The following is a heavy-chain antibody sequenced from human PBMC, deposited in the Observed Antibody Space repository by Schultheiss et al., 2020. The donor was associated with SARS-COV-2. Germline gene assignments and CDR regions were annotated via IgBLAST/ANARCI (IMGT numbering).Heavy chain of an antibody. V-gene: IGHV3-23*01. CDR2: ISGSGSAT. D-gene: IGHD3-16*02. Sequence: GGSLRLSCAASGFTFSSCGMSWVRQAPGKGLEWVSAISGSGSATFYADSVKGRFTISRDNSKNTLYLQMNSLRAEDTAVYYCAREEVGDYVWGSYRYGGYFDYWGQGTLVTVSS. J-gene: IGHJ4*02. CDR1: GFTFSSCG. CDR3: AREEVGDYVWGSYRYGGYFDY.